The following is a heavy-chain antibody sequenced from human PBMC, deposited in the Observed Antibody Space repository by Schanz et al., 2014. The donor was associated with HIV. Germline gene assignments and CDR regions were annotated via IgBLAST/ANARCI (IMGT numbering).Heavy chain of an antibody. CDR1: GYSFMNAA. CDR3: ARDRSAAVTASDY. D-gene: IGHD6-13*01. CDR2: INTSTGNV. J-gene: IGHJ4*02. V-gene: IGHV1-18*01. Sequence: QVQLVQSEAEVKRPGSSVKVSCRTSGYSFMNAAINWVRQAPGQGLEWVGWINTSTGNVDYSQNFQARVTLTTDTSTRTVYMELRSLRSDDTAVYYCARDRSAAVTASDYWGQGTLVTVSS.